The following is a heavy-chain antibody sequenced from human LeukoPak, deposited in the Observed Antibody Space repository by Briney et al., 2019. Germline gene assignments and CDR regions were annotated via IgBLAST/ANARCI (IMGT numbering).Heavy chain of an antibody. CDR3: ARASQQLNPHGAFDI. V-gene: IGHV4-39*07. D-gene: IGHD6-13*01. J-gene: IGHJ3*02. CDR1: GGSISSSSYY. Sequence: SETLSLTCTVSGGSISSSSYYWGWIRQPPGKGLEWIGSIYYSGSTYYNPSLKSRVTMSVDTSKNQFSLKLSSVTAADTAVYYCARASQQLNPHGAFDIWGQGTMVTVSS. CDR2: IYYSGST.